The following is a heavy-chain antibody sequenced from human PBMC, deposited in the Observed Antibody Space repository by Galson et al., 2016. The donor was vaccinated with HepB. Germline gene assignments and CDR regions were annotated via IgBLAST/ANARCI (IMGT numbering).Heavy chain of an antibody. V-gene: IGHV5-51*01. Sequence: QSGAEVKKPGESLKISCKGSGYSFTTYWIAWVRQMPGKGLEWMGSIYPGDFDTRYSPSFQGQVSISVDKSINTAYLQWSSLRASDTAMYYCAGGPWLEEVDVWGQGTTVTVSS. CDR3: AGGPWLEEVDV. CDR1: GYSFTTYW. J-gene: IGHJ6*02. CDR2: IYPGDFDT. D-gene: IGHD6-19*01.